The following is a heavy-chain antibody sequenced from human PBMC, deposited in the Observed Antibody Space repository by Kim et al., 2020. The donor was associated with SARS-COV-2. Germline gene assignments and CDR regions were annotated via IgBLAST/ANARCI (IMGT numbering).Heavy chain of an antibody. D-gene: IGHD4-17*01. J-gene: IGHJ4*02. Sequence: GGSLRLSCAASGFTFDDYAMHWVRQAPGKGLEWVSGISWNSGSIGYADSVKGRFTISRDNAKNSLYLQMNSLRAEDTAVYYCAKVDGDYATSEYYSDYWGQGTLVTVST. V-gene: IGHV3-9*01. CDR2: ISWNSGSI. CDR3: AKVDGDYATSEYYSDY. CDR1: GFTFDDYA.